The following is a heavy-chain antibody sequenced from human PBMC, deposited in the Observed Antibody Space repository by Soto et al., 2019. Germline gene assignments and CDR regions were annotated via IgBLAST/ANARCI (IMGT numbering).Heavy chain of an antibody. CDR3: ARHGPYGYGRYRMDF. J-gene: IGHJ6*02. D-gene: IGHD5-18*01. V-gene: IGHV5-51*01. Sequence: GESLKISCKGSGYSFTSYWIGWVRQMPGKGLEWMGIIYPGDSDTRYSPSFQGQVTISADKSISTAYLQWSSLKASDTAMYYCARHGPYGYGRYRMDFWGQGTTVTGSS. CDR1: GYSFTSYW. CDR2: IYPGDSDT.